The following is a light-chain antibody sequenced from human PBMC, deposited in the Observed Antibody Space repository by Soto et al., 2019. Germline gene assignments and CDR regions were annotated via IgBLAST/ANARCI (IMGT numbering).Light chain of an antibody. Sequence: DIQMTQSPSTLAASVGDRVTIACRASQNIDHLLALYQLKPGKAPKFLIYDASILESGVPSRFSGSGSGTEFTLTISSLQPDDFATYYCQRYNSNSRTFGQGTRVELK. V-gene: IGKV1-5*01. J-gene: IGKJ1*01. CDR1: QNIDHL. CDR3: QRYNSNSRT. CDR2: DAS.